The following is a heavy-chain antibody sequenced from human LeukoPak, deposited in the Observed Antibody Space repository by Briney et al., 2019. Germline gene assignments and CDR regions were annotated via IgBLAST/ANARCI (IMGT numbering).Heavy chain of an antibody. V-gene: IGHV3-23*01. J-gene: IGHJ3*02. CDR1: GFTFSNYA. D-gene: IGHD3-22*01. CDR3: AGGRITMIVVVINDAFDI. CDR2: ISGTGGSA. Sequence: GGSLRLSCAASGFTFSNYAMSWVRQAPGKGLEWVSSISGTGGSAYYADSVKGRFTISRDSSTNTLLLQMNSLRVEDTALYYCAGGRITMIVVVINDAFDIWGQGTMVTVSS.